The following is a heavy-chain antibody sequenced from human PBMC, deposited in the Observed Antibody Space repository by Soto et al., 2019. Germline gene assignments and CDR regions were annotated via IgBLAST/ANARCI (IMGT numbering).Heavy chain of an antibody. Sequence: SETLSLTCTVSGGSISSSSYYWGWIRQPPGKGLEWIGSIYYSGSTYYNPSLKSRVTISVDTSKNQFSLKLSSVTAADTAVYYCARGLIAVAGFFDYWGQGTLVTVSS. CDR1: GGSISSSSYY. D-gene: IGHD6-19*01. J-gene: IGHJ4*02. V-gene: IGHV4-39*01. CDR3: ARGLIAVAGFFDY. CDR2: IYYSGST.